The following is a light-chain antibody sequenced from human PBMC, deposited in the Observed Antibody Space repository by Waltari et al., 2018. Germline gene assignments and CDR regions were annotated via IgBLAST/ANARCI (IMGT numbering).Light chain of an antibody. CDR2: DAS. CDR3: QERSNWVFT. J-gene: IGKJ3*01. Sequence: EIVLTQSPATLSLSPGERATLSCRASQSVTHYLAWYQQKPGQAPRLLIYDASNRSTGIPARFSGSGSGTDFTLTISSLEPEDFAVYYCQERSNWVFTFGPGTKVDI. CDR1: QSVTHY. V-gene: IGKV3-11*01.